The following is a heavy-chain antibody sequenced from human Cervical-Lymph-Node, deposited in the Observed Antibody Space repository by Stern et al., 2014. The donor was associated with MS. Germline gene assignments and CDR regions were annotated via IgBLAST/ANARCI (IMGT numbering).Heavy chain of an antibody. CDR2: IYYSGST. J-gene: IGHJ6*02. V-gene: IGHV4-31*03. D-gene: IGHD6-6*01. CDR3: ARDPGIAARPEGMDV. Sequence: QVQLQESGPGLVKPSQTLSLTCTVSGGSISSGGYYWSWIRQHPGKGLEWIWYIYYSGSTYYNPSLKSRVTISVDTSKNQFSLKLSSVTAADTAVYYCARDPGIAARPEGMDVWGQGTTVTVSS. CDR1: GGSISSGGYY.